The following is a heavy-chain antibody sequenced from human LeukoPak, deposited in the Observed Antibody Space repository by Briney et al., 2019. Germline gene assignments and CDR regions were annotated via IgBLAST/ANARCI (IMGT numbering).Heavy chain of an antibody. CDR2: ISYSGSP. J-gene: IGHJ4*02. D-gene: IGHD4-11*01. Sequence: SETVSLTCTVSGGSISSYYWSWIRQPPGKGLEWIGYISYSGSPNYNPSLKSRVTISVETSKNQFSLKLTSVTAADTAVYYCAREGGLQHHFDYWGQGTLVTVSS. CDR1: GGSISSYY. V-gene: IGHV4-59*12. CDR3: AREGGLQHHFDY.